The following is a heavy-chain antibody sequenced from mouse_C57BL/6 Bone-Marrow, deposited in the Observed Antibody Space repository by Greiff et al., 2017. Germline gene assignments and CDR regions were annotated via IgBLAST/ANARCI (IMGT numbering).Heavy chain of an antibody. V-gene: IGHV1-64*01. CDR2: FLPNSGST. Sequence: QVQLLQPGAALVKPGASVKLSCQASGYTFTSYSMHWVNQRPGQGLEWIGMFLPNSGSTNYHEMFKSQSTLPVAKSSSTSYMQLSSRTSEDSAVDYCAPLITTVTAWYFDVWGTGTTVTVSS. CDR3: APLITTVTAWYFDV. CDR1: GYTFTSYS. D-gene: IGHD1-2*01. J-gene: IGHJ1*03.